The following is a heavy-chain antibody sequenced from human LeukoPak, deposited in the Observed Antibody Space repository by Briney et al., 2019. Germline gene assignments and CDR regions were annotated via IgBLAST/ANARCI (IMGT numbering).Heavy chain of an antibody. CDR1: GVTSTSYT. V-gene: IGHV3-30*04. J-gene: IGHJ5*02. CDR2: ISNDGNHK. Sequence: GGSLRLSCAVSGVTSTSYTMESVRQAPGKGLEWVAVISNDGNHKYYGDSVKGRFTISRDNSKNTLYLKMNTLRAEDTALYYCARDVDSMTYWSNPWGQGTLVTVSS. D-gene: IGHD2-21*01. CDR3: ARDVDSMTYWSNP.